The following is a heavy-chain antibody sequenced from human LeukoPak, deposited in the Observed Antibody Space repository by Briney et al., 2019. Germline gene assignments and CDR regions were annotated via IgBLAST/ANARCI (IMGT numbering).Heavy chain of an antibody. J-gene: IGHJ3*02. CDR3: TKENLDYHNAFDI. D-gene: IGHD3-22*01. CDR2: IYSSGGT. Sequence: GGSLRLSCAASGFIVSSNYINWVRQAPGKGLEWVSIIYSSGGTYYADSVKGRFTISRDNSKNTLYLQMNSLRAEDTAVYYCTKENLDYHNAFDIWGKGQWSPSLQ. CDR1: GFIVSSNY. V-gene: IGHV3-53*01.